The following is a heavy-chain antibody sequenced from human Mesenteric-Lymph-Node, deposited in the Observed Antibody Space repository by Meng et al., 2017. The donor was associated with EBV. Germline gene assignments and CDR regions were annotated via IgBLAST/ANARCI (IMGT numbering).Heavy chain of an antibody. Sequence: QLPLQDPGPVLVKPSVPLSLTCTVSGGSISSSSYYWGWIRQPPGKGLEWIGSIYYSGSTYYNPSLKSRVTISVDTSKNQFSLKLSSVTAADTAVYYCARTPGPVAVPFDYWGQGTLVTVSS. V-gene: IGHV4-39*01. CDR2: IYYSGST. J-gene: IGHJ4*02. CDR3: ARTPGPVAVPFDY. CDR1: GGSISSSSYY. D-gene: IGHD6-19*01.